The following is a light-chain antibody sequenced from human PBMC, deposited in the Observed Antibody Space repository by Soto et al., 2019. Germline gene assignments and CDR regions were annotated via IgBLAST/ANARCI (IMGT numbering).Light chain of an antibody. CDR1: SSDGGGSNF. CDR3: VSYTSSTTYV. CDR2: DVA. J-gene: IGLJ1*01. V-gene: IGLV2-14*03. Sequence: QSALTQPASVSDSPGQSITISCTGTSSDGGGSNFVSWYQQHPGKPPKLIIYDVANRPSGVSNRFSGSKSGSTASLIISRLQTEDDADYYCVSYTSSTTYVFGTGTKLTVL.